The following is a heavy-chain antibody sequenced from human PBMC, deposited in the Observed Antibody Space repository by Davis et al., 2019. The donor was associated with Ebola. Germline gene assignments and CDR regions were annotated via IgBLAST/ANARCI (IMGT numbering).Heavy chain of an antibody. CDR1: GFTFSTYS. V-gene: IGHV3-48*02. CDR3: TRDARTDSSTWCPFDC. Sequence: GESLKISCAASGFTFSTYSLNWVRQAPGKGLEWVSYISSSTSTIYYADSVKGRFTVSRDNAKNSLYLQMNSLRDEDTAVYYCTRDARTDSSTWCPFDCWGQGTLVTVSS. CDR2: ISSSTSTI. J-gene: IGHJ4*02. D-gene: IGHD6-13*01.